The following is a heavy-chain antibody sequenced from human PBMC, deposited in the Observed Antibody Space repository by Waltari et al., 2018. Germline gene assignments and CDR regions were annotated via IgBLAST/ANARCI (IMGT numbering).Heavy chain of an antibody. CDR2: IDYSGST. Sequence: QLQLQESGPGLVKPSETLSLTCTVSGGPPSSSGYYWGWIRQPPGKGLEWIGSIDYSGSTYYNPSLQSRVTISVDTSKNQFSLKLSSVTAADTAVFFCARRRTTVTTYYFDYWGQGTLVTVSS. D-gene: IGHD4-17*01. V-gene: IGHV4-39*01. J-gene: IGHJ4*02. CDR1: GGPPSSSGYY. CDR3: ARRRTTVTTYYFDY.